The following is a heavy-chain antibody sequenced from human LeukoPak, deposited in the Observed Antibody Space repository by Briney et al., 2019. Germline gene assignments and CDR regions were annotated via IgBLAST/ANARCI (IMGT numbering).Heavy chain of an antibody. CDR3: ARIVGAFHAFDI. J-gene: IGHJ3*02. D-gene: IGHD1-26*01. CDR2: ISSSGSTI. V-gene: IGHV3-11*04. CDR1: GFTFSDYY. Sequence: GGSLRLSCAASGFTFSDYYMSWIRQAPGKGLEWVSYISSSGSTIYYADSVKGRFTISRDNSKNTLYLQMNSLRAEDTAVYYCARIVGAFHAFDIWGQGTMVTVSS.